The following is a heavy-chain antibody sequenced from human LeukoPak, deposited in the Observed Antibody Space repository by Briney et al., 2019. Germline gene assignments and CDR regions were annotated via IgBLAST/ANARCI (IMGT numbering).Heavy chain of an antibody. CDR3: SRVRDTGTS. CDR2: ISRSGGII. J-gene: IGHJ5*02. V-gene: IGHV3-11*01. CDR1: GTTFSDYY. D-gene: IGHD1-14*01. Sequence: GGSLRLSCAAPGTTFSDYYMSWIRQAPGKGLEWVSDISRSGGIIYYADSVKGRFTISRDNAKNSLYLQMNRLSDEDQAVHYSSRVRDTGTSWGQGTPVTASS.